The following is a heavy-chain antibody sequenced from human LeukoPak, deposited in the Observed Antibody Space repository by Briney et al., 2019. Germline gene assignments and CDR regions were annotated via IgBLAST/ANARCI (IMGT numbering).Heavy chain of an antibody. D-gene: IGHD4-17*01. J-gene: IGHJ4*02. CDR2: VDPQTGET. CDR3: VTDDYVDYRARF. CDR1: EHIFTDYY. Sequence: GATVKISCKASEHIFTDYYINCVQQAPGKGLEYMGRVDPQTGETIYAEKFQGRVTITADTSTDTAYMQLTGLKSEDTAVYFCVTDDYVDYRARFWGQGSLVTVSS. V-gene: IGHV1-69-2*01.